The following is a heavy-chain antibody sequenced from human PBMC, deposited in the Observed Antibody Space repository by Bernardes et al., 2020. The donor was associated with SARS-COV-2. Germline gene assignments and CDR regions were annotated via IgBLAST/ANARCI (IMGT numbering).Heavy chain of an antibody. CDR1: GGSLSGYY. CDR3: ARAVWGIWHFDL. Sequence: SETLSLTCAVYGGSLSGYYWNWIRQPPGKGLEGIGEINYSGSTNYNPSLKSRVTISVDTSKNKFSLKLTSVTAADTAVYYCARAVWGIWHFDLWGRDTLVTVSS. J-gene: IGHJ2*01. D-gene: IGHD3-16*01. V-gene: IGHV4-34*01. CDR2: INYSGST.